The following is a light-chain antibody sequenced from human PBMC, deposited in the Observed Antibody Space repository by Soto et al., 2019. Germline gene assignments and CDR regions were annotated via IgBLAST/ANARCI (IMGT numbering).Light chain of an antibody. CDR1: STDIGRYNY. Sequence: QSALTQPASVSGSPGQSITISCTGTSTDIGRYNYVSWYQQHPGKAPKLIIYDVNPRPSGVSNRFSGSKSGNTASLTISGLQAEDEADYYCCSYTSSSTLGVFGGGTKLTVL. CDR3: CSYTSSSTLGV. V-gene: IGLV2-14*03. CDR2: DVN. J-gene: IGLJ3*02.